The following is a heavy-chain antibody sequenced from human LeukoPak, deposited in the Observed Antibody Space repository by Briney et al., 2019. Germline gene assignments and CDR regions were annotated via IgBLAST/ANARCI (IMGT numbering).Heavy chain of an antibody. CDR3: ASVGNYGSGSYWY. CDR2: IYYSGST. Sequence: SETLSLTCTVSGGSITNSGYYWSWIRQPPGKGLEWIGYIYYSGSTNYNPSLKSRVTISVDTSKNQFSLKLSSVTAADTAVYYCASVGNYGSGSYWYWGQGTLVTVSS. CDR1: GGSITNSGYY. D-gene: IGHD3-10*01. J-gene: IGHJ4*02. V-gene: IGHV4-61*08.